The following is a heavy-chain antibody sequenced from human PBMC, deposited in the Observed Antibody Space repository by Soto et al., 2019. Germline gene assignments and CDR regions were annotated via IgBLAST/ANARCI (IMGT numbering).Heavy chain of an antibody. V-gene: IGHV3-23*01. Sequence: GGSLRLSCAASGFTFSSYAMSWVRQAPGKGLEWVSAISGSGGSTYYADSVKGRFTISRDNSKNTLYLQMNRLRAEDTAVYDCAKSADCSNGVCSWGGEEYFDYWGQGTLVTVSS. J-gene: IGHJ4*02. D-gene: IGHD2-8*01. CDR2: ISGSGGST. CDR1: GFTFSSYA. CDR3: AKSADCSNGVCSWGGEEYFDY.